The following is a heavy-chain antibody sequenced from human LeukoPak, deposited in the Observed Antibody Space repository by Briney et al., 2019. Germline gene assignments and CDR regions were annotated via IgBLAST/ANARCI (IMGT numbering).Heavy chain of an antibody. V-gene: IGHV3-23*01. D-gene: IGHD1-26*01. CDR3: AKDQNAGRHHFDD. Sequence: GGSLRLSCAASGFTFSSYAMSWVRQGPGKGLVWVSRINPDGSSTNDADFVKGRFTISRDNSKNTLYLQMNNLRAEDTAVYYCAKDQNAGRHHFDDWGQGTRVTVSS. J-gene: IGHJ4*02. CDR2: INPDGSST. CDR1: GFTFSSYA.